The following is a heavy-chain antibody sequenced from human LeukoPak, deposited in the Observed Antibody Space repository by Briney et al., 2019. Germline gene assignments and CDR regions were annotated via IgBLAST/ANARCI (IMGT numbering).Heavy chain of an antibody. CDR1: GFTVSSNY. CDR2: IYSGGST. J-gene: IGHJ4*02. Sequence: GGSLRLSCAASGFTVSSNYMSWVRQAPGKGLEWVSVIYSGGSTYYADSVRGRFTISRDNSKNTLYLQMNSLRAEDTAVYYCARDRLMVRSFDYWGQGTLVTVSS. V-gene: IGHV3-66*02. CDR3: ARDRLMVRSFDY. D-gene: IGHD3-10*01.